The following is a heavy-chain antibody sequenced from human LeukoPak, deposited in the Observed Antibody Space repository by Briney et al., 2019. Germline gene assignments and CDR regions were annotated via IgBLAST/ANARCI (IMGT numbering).Heavy chain of an antibody. V-gene: IGHV3-11*01. J-gene: IGHJ6*02. CDR3: ARGSELRGFRWLQPNYYYYYGMDV. CDR1: GVTFSDYY. Sequence: GGSLRLSCAASGVTFSDYYMSWIRQAPGKGLEWVSYISSSGSTIYYADSVKGRFTISRDNAKNSLYLQMNSLRAEDTAVYYCARGSELRGFRWLQPNYYYYYGMDVWGQGTTVTVSS. CDR2: ISSSGSTI. D-gene: IGHD5-12*01.